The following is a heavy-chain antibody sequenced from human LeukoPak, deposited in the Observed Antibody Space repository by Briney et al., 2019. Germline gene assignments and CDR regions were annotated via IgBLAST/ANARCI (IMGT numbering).Heavy chain of an antibody. V-gene: IGHV3-23*01. CDR1: GFTFNLYA. Sequence: GGSLRLSCAASGFTFNLYAMTWVRRAPGKGLEWVSSISGSGGSTYYADSVKGRFTISRDNSKNMLALQMNSLRAEDTAVYCCATGQRWLQLYLDYWGQGTLVTVSS. J-gene: IGHJ4*02. CDR2: ISGSGGST. CDR3: ATGQRWLQLYLDY. D-gene: IGHD5-24*01.